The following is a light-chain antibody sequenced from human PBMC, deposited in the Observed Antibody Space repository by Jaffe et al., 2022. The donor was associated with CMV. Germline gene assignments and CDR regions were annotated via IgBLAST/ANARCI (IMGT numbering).Light chain of an antibody. J-gene: IGKJ5*01. V-gene: IGKV1-5*03. CDR2: KAS. Sequence: DIQMTQSPSTLSASVGDRVTITCRASQSISSWLAWYQQKPGKAPKLLIYKASSLESGVPSRFSGSGSGTEFTLTISSLQPDDFATYYCQQYNSSQIGQGTRLEIK. CDR1: QSISSW. CDR3: QQYNSSQ.